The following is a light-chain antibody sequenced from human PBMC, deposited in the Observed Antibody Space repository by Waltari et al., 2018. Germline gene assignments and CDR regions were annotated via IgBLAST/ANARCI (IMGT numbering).Light chain of an antibody. CDR3: QQSYTTPFT. J-gene: IGKJ3*01. CDR2: AAS. CDR1: QSISDY. Sequence: DIQMTQSPSSLSASIGDRVTITCRASQSISDYLNWYPQEPGEAPKLLIYAASSLQSGVPSRFSGSGSGADFTLTISSLQPEDFATYYCQQSYTTPFTFGPGTKVDI. V-gene: IGKV1-39*01.